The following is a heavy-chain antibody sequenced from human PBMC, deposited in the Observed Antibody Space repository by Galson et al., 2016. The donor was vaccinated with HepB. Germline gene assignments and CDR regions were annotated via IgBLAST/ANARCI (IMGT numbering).Heavy chain of an antibody. J-gene: IGHJ6*04. D-gene: IGHD6-13*01. Sequence: SLRLSCAASGFPVTSNYMSWVRQAPGKGLEWVSIIYSGGRTYYADSVRGRYTLSRDNSKNTLFLQMNSLRAEDTAIYYCARDRRISAGGYYDYYYGMDVWGKGTTVTV. CDR2: IYSGGRT. CDR1: GFPVTSNY. CDR3: ARDRRISAGGYYDYYYGMDV. V-gene: IGHV3-53*01.